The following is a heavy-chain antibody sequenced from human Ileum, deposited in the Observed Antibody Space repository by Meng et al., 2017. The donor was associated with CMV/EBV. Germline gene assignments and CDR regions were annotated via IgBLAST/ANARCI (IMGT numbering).Heavy chain of an antibody. CDR3: TTGEYDSSAYYASVLY. J-gene: IGHJ4*02. CDR2: IKSKTDGGTT. D-gene: IGHD3-22*01. CDR1: IFSNAW. Sequence: IFSNAWMNWVRQAPGKGLEWVGRIKSKTDGGTTDYAAPVKGRFTISRDDSKNTLYLQMNSLKTEDTAVYYCTTGEYDSSAYYASVLYWGQGTLVTVSS. V-gene: IGHV3-15*01.